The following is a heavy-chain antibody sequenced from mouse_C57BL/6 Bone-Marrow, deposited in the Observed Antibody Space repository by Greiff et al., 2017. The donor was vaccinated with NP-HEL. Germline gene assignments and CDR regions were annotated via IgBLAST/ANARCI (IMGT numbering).Heavy chain of an antibody. D-gene: IGHD4-1*01. CDR3: ARDGGLERFDY. J-gene: IGHJ2*01. CDR1: GFTFSDYY. CDR2: INYDGSST. V-gene: IGHV5-16*01. Sequence: EVKLVESEGGLVQPGSSMKLSCTASGFTFSDYYMAWVRQVPEKGLEWVANINYDGSSTYYLDSLKSRFIISRDNAKNILYLQMSSLKSEDTSTCDCARDGGLERFDYWGQGTTLTVSS.